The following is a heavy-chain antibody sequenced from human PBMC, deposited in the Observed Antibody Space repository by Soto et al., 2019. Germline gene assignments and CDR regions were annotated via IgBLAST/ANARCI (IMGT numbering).Heavy chain of an antibody. Sequence: QVQLQESGPGLVKPSQTLSLTCTVSGGSITSSGYYWSWIRQHPGEGLEWIGFTSNSGSTSYNPSLNSRVTISVDTSSNQFSLNLKSVTAADTAVYYCAGGGGSTQVDYWGQGTLVTVSP. CDR3: AGGGGSTQVDY. CDR1: GGSITSSGYY. D-gene: IGHD2-2*01. J-gene: IGHJ4*02. V-gene: IGHV4-31*03. CDR2: TSNSGST.